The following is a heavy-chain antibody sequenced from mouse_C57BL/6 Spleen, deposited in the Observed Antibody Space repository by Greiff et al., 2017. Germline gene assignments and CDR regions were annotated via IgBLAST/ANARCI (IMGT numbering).Heavy chain of an antibody. Sequence: DVQLVESGGGLVKPGGSLKLSCAASGFTFSDYGMHWVRQAPEKGLEWVAYISSGSSTIYYADTVKGRFTISRDNAKNTLFLQMTSLRSEDTAMYYCARDRTGTWFAYWGQGTLVTVSA. D-gene: IGHD4-1*01. V-gene: IGHV5-17*01. J-gene: IGHJ3*01. CDR2: ISSGSSTI. CDR1: GFTFSDYG. CDR3: ARDRTGTWFAY.